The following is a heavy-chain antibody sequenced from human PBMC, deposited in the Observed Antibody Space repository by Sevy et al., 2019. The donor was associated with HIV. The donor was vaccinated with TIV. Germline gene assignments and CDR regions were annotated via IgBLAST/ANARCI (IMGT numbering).Heavy chain of an antibody. J-gene: IGHJ4*02. Sequence: GGSLRLSCGASGFTFSNYAMSWVRQAPGKGPEWVSGINNGGSTYYADSVKGRFTISRDNSKKMVFLQMNSLRAEDTAVYYCAPGCRTMVTDLDYWGQGALVTVSS. V-gene: IGHV3-23*01. CDR2: INNGGST. CDR1: GFTFSNYA. CDR3: APGCRTMVTDLDY. D-gene: IGHD5-18*01.